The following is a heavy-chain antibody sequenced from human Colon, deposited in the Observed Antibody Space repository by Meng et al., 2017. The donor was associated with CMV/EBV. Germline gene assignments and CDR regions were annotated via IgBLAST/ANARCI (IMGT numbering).Heavy chain of an antibody. V-gene: IGHV3-48*03. Sequence: GGSLRLSCAASGFTFSSYYMNWVRQAPGKGLEWVSYISSSGSTIYYADSVKGRFTISRDNAKNSLYLQMNSLRAEDTAVYYCARELGYCSSTSCYTNWFDPWGQGTLVTVSS. J-gene: IGHJ5*02. CDR3: ARELGYCSSTSCYTNWFDP. CDR1: GFTFSSYY. CDR2: ISSSGSTI. D-gene: IGHD2-2*02.